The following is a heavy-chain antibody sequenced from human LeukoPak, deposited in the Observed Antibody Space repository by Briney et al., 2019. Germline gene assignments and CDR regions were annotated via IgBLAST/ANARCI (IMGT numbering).Heavy chain of an antibody. Sequence: GGSLRLSCAASGFTFSSYWMSWVHQAPGKGLEWVANIKQDGSEKYYVDSVKGRFTISRDNAKNSLYLQMNSLRAEDTAVYYCAREDGQLRNDYWGQGTLVTVSS. CDR2: IKQDGSEK. J-gene: IGHJ4*02. D-gene: IGHD6-6*01. V-gene: IGHV3-7*01. CDR1: GFTFSSYW. CDR3: AREDGQLRNDY.